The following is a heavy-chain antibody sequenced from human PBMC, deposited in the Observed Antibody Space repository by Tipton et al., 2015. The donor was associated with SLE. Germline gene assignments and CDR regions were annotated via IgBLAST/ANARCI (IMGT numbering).Heavy chain of an antibody. CDR1: GASVSSGNW. J-gene: IGHJ4*02. V-gene: IGHV4-4*02. CDR2: IYDSGNT. CDR3: TRVPRYNWNYIAD. Sequence: TLSLTCVVSGASVSSGNWWSWVRQPPGKGLEWIGEIYDSGNTNYNPSLKSRVTISIDKSKNQFSLKLTSVTAADTAVYHCTRVPRYNWNYIADWGQGTLVSVSS. D-gene: IGHD1-7*01.